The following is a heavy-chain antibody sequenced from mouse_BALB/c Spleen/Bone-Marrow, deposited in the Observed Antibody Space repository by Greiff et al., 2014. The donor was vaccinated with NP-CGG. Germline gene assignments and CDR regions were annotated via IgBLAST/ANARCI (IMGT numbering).Heavy chain of an antibody. CDR1: GYSFTIYW. V-gene: IGHV1-5*01. Sequence: GPLQQSGNVLARPGASGKMSCKASGYSFTIYWVHWGKQRPGQGLEWIGAIYPGNSDTSYNQKFKGKAKLTAVTSASTAYMELSSLTNEDSAVHYCTRFGSTYDWYFDVWGAGTTVTVSS. CDR3: TRFGSTYDWYFDV. CDR2: IYPGNSDT. J-gene: IGHJ1*01. D-gene: IGHD1-1*01.